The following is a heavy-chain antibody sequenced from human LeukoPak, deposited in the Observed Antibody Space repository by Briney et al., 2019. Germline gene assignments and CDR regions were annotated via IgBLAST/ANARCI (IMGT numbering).Heavy chain of an antibody. V-gene: IGHV1-69*13. Sequence: SVKVSCKASGGTFSSYAISWVRQAPGQGLEWMGGIIPIFGTANYAQKFQGRVTITADESTSTAYMELSSLRSEDMAVYYCAPDVLGTSPSWWNWGQGTLVTVSS. CDR3: APDVLGTSPSWWN. CDR2: IIPIFGTA. D-gene: IGHD2-2*01. J-gene: IGHJ4*02. CDR1: GGTFSSYA.